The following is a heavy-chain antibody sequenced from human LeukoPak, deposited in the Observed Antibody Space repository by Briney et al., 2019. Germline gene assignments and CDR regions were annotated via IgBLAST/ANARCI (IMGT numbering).Heavy chain of an antibody. V-gene: IGHV3-23*01. D-gene: IGHD5-18*01. J-gene: IGHJ3*02. CDR1: GFIFSNYA. CDR3: VKEPRGYSFSFDI. CDR2: ISDIGAST. Sequence: GGSLRLSCAPSGFIFSNYAMSWVRQAPGKGLEWVSDISDIGASTNYVGSVKGRFTISRDNSKNMLYLQMNSLRPEDTAVYYCVKEPRGYSFSFDIWGQGTMVTVSS.